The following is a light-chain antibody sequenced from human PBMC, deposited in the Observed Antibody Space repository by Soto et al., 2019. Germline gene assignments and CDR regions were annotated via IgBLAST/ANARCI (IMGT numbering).Light chain of an antibody. Sequence: EIVLTQSPGPLSLSPGERATLSCRASQSVSSSFLAGYQHKPGQAPRLLIYGASSRPTGIPDRFSGSGSGTDFTLTISRLEPEDFAGYYCQHYGISSWTFGQGTRVEIK. CDR2: GAS. CDR1: QSVSSSF. CDR3: QHYGISSWT. J-gene: IGKJ1*01. V-gene: IGKV3-20*01.